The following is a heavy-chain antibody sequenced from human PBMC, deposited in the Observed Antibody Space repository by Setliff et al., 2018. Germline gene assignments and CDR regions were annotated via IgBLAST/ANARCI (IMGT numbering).Heavy chain of an antibody. J-gene: IGHJ4*02. V-gene: IGHV4-4*07. CDR3: AASRAYTGAVEEWFLPKTFDF. CDR2: IYVTEST. D-gene: IGHD3-10*01. Sequence: SETLSLTCTVSGDSISNYYWNWIRQPAGEGLEWIGRIYVTESTKYNPSLKSRVTLSIDTSKNQFSLKLSSVTAADAALYYCAASRAYTGAVEEWFLPKTFDFWGQGSPVTV. CDR1: GDSISNYY.